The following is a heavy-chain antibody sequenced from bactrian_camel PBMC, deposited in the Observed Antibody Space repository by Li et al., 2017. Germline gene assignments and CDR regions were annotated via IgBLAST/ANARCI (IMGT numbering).Heavy chain of an antibody. CDR2: INRGGTT. D-gene: IGHD2*01. CDR1: GFTLSSYR. J-gene: IGHJ4*01. V-gene: IGHV3S25*01. Sequence: QLVESGGGSVQAGGSLTLFCAASGFTLSSYRTYWVRQAPGKGLEWVSIINRGGTTYYADSMKGRFTISRDNATNTVYPQMNSLKPEDTAVYYCVSLVGRPLVHQGTQVTVS.